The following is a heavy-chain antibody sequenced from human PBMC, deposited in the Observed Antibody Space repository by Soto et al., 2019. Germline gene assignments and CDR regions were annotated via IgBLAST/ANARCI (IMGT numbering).Heavy chain of an antibody. CDR1: GGSISSSSYY. V-gene: IGHV4-39*01. Sequence: QLQLQESGPGLVKPSETLSLTCTVSGGSISSSSYYWGWIRQPPGKGLEWMGSIYYSGSTYYNPTLKSRVTISVNTSKNQFSMKLSSVTAADTAVYYCARHEAPSGWYFDYWGQGTLVTVSS. D-gene: IGHD6-19*01. CDR2: IYYSGST. CDR3: ARHEAPSGWYFDY. J-gene: IGHJ4*02.